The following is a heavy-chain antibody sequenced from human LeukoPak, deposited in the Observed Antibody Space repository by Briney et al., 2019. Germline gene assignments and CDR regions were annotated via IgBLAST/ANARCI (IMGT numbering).Heavy chain of an antibody. CDR1: GYTFTSYD. J-gene: IGHJ5*02. CDR3: ARRDVVRGVRPFYWFDP. Sequence: ASVKVSCKASGYTFTSYDINWVRQATGQGLEWMGWVSPNSGDTGYAQKFQGRVTMTRDTSTSTAYMELSSLTSDDTAVYYCARRDVVRGVRPFYWFDPWGQGTLVIVSS. CDR2: VSPNSGDT. D-gene: IGHD3-10*01. V-gene: IGHV1-8*01.